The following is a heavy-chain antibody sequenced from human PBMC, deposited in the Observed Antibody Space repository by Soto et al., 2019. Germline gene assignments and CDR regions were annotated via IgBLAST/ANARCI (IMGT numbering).Heavy chain of an antibody. D-gene: IGHD6-19*01. J-gene: IGHJ4*02. CDR2: ISGSGGST. Sequence: PGGSLRLSCAASGFTFSSYAMSWVRQAPGKGLEWVSAISGSGGSTYYADSVKGRFTIPRDNSKNTLYLQMNSLRAEDTAVYYCGPGIAVAGSGSWGQGNLVTVSS. CDR3: GPGIAVAGSGS. V-gene: IGHV3-23*01. CDR1: GFTFSSYA.